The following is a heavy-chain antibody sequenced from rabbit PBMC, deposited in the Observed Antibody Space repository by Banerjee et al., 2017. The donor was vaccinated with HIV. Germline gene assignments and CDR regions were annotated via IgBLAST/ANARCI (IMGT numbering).Heavy chain of an antibody. CDR2: IYAGSGGST. V-gene: IGHV1S45*01. CDR3: ARDRASSIDDFDL. Sequence: QEQLEESGGDLVKPEGSLTLTCTASGFDLSRNYCMCWVRQAPGKGLEWIGCIYAGSGGSTYYASWAKGRFTISKTSSTTVTLQMTSLTAADTATYFCARDRASSIDDFDLWGPGTLVTVS. J-gene: IGHJ4*01. CDR1: GFDLSRNYC. D-gene: IGHD1-1*01.